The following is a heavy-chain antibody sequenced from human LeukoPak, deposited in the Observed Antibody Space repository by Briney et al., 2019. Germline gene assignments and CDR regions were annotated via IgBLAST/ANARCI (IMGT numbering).Heavy chain of an antibody. D-gene: IGHD4-17*01. CDR1: GFTFTSSA. CDR2: IVVGSGNT. V-gene: IGHV1-58*02. Sequence: GTSVKVSCKASGFTFTSSAMQWVRQARGQRLEWIGWIVVGSGNTNYAQKFQERFTITRDMSISTAYMELRSLRSEDTAVYYCAADYGDAPFDYWGQGTLVTVSS. J-gene: IGHJ4*02. CDR3: AADYGDAPFDY.